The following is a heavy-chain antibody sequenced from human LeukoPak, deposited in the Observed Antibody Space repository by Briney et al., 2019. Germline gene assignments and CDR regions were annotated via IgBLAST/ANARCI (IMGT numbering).Heavy chain of an antibody. J-gene: IGHJ4*02. D-gene: IGHD6-13*01. V-gene: IGHV5-51*01. Sequence: GESLKISCKGSGYSFTSYWIGWVRQMPGKGLEWMGIIYPGDSVTRYSPSFQGQVTISADKSISTAYLQWSSLKASDTAMYYCALVGGIAAAANMYYFDYWGQGTLVTVSS. CDR1: GYSFTSYW. CDR3: ALVGGIAAAANMYYFDY. CDR2: IYPGDSVT.